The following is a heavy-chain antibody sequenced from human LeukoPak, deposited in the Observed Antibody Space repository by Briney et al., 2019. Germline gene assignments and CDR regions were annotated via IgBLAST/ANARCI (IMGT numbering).Heavy chain of an antibody. D-gene: IGHD6-19*01. Sequence: GGSLRLSCAASGFTFSAYWMTWVRQAPGKGLAWVANIIEGGDVKYYVDSVKGRFTISRDNTKNSLYLQMTSLRADDTAVYYCARVGKNGWNFDHWGQGTLVTVSS. J-gene: IGHJ4*02. CDR1: GFTFSAYW. CDR3: ARVGKNGWNFDH. V-gene: IGHV3-7*01. CDR2: IIEGGDVK.